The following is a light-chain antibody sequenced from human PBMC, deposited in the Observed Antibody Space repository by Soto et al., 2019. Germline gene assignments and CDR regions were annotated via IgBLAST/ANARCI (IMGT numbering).Light chain of an antibody. CDR2: GAS. CDR3: QQRSNWPRT. Sequence: EIVLTQSPATLSLSPGERATLSCRASQSVSSYLAWYQQKPGQAPRLLIYGASTRATGIPARFSGSGSGTEFTLTISSLQSEDFAVYYCQQRSNWPRTFGQGTKVDIK. CDR1: QSVSSY. J-gene: IGKJ1*01. V-gene: IGKV3-11*01.